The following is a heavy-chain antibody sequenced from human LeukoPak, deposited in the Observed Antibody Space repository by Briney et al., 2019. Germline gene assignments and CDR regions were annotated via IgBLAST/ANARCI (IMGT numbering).Heavy chain of an antibody. J-gene: IGHJ4*02. CDR1: GFTFSSYG. CDR3: AKASGSYYGFDY. CDR2: ISYDGRNK. V-gene: IGHV3-30*18. Sequence: GGSLRLSCAASGFTFSSYGMHWVRQAPGKGLEWVAVISYDGRNKYYADSVKGRFTISRDNSKNTLYLQMNSLRAEDTAVYYCAKASGSYYGFDYWGQGTLVTVSS. D-gene: IGHD1-26*01.